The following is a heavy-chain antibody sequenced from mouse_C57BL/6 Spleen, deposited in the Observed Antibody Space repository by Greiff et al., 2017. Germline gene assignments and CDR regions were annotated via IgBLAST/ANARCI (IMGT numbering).Heavy chain of an antibody. CDR3: ANLIWDRGY. CDR1: GYTFTSYW. D-gene: IGHD3-3*01. CDR2: IYPGSGST. V-gene: IGHV1-55*01. Sequence: QVQLQQPGAGLVKPGASLTMSCTASGYTFTSYWLTWVKQRPGQGLEWIGDIYPGSGSTNYKGKFKGKATMTVDTSSSTAYMQLRSLTSEDSAVDYCANLIWDRGYWGQGTTRTVSS. J-gene: IGHJ2*01.